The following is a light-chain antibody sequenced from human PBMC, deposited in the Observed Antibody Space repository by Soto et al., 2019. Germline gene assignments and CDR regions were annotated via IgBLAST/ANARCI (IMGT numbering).Light chain of an antibody. CDR3: QQYGSSPRT. Sequence: EIVMTQSPATLSVSPGERATLSCRASQSVSTNLAWYQQKPGQAPRLLIYAASVRATGIPARFSGSGSGTEFTLTISRLEPEDFAVYYCQQYGSSPRTFGQGTKVEIK. V-gene: IGKV3-15*01. CDR1: QSVSTN. J-gene: IGKJ1*01. CDR2: AAS.